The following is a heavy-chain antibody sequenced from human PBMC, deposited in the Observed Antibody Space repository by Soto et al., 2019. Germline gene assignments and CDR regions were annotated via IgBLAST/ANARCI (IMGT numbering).Heavy chain of an antibody. D-gene: IGHD3-10*01. V-gene: IGHV5-51*01. CDR1: GYSFTSYW. Sequence: GESLKISCKGSGYSFTSYWIGWVRQMPGKGLEWMGIIYPGDSDTRYSPSFQGQVTISADKSISTAYLQWSSLKASDTAMYYCARCPNGVITMVRGELFWFDPWGQGTLVTVSS. J-gene: IGHJ5*02. CDR3: ARCPNGVITMVRGELFWFDP. CDR2: IYPGDSDT.